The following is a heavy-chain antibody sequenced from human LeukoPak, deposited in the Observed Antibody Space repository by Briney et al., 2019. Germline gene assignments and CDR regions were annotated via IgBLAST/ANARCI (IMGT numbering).Heavy chain of an antibody. Sequence: ASVKVSCKASGGTFSSYAISWVRQAPGQGLEWMGGIIPIFGTANYAQKFQGRATITADESTSTAYMELSSLRSEDTAVYYCAGYYDSSGYHPAVDYWGQGTLVTVSS. V-gene: IGHV1-69*13. CDR1: GGTFSSYA. CDR3: AGYYDSSGYHPAVDY. J-gene: IGHJ4*02. CDR2: IIPIFGTA. D-gene: IGHD3-22*01.